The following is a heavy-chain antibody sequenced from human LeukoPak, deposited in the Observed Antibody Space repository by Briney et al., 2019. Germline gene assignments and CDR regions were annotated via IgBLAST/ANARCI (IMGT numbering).Heavy chain of an antibody. CDR3: ARTYDFWSGSQYYFDS. Sequence: GGSLRLSCAVSGFAFSSYNMNWVRQSPGKGLEWVSSISSGSGYMYYADSVKGRFTISRDNAKNTLYLQMNSLRAEDTAVYYCARTYDFWSGSQYYFDSWGQGTLVTVSS. CDR1: GFAFSSYN. D-gene: IGHD3-3*01. J-gene: IGHJ4*02. V-gene: IGHV3-21*01. CDR2: ISSGSGYM.